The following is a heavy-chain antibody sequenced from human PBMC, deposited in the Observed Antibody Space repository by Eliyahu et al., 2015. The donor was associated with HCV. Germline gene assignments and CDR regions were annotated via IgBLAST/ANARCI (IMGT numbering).Heavy chain of an antibody. J-gene: IGHJ5*02. Sequence: QVQLQESGPGLVKPSETLYLTCTVSGGSIXTYXWSWIRQPPGKGLEWIGYIHYSGSTNSNPSLKSRVTISVDTSKNQFSLNLTSVTAADTAVYYCASGGGGIAVAGTGGWFDPWGQGTLVTVSS. CDR1: GGSIXTYX. V-gene: IGHV4-59*01. CDR3: ASGGGGIAVAGTGGWFDP. D-gene: IGHD6-19*01. CDR2: IHYSGST.